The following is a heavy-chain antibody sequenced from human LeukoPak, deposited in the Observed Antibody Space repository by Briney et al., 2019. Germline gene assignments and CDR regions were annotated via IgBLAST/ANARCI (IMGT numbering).Heavy chain of an antibody. J-gene: IGHJ6*03. D-gene: IGHD2-8*01. CDR2: IIPIFGTA. Sequence: GASVKVSCTASGGTFSSYAISWVRQAPGQGLEWMGGIIPIFGTANYAQTFQGRVTITADKSTSTAYMELSSLRSEDTAVYYCARLLLIGGYYYYYMDVWGKGTTVTIFS. V-gene: IGHV1-69*06. CDR3: ARLLLIGGYYYYYMDV. CDR1: GGTFSSYA.